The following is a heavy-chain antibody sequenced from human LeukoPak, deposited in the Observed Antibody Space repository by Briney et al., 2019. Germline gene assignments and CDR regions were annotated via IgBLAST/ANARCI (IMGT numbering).Heavy chain of an antibody. Sequence: PSETLSLTCTVSGGSISSSSYYWGWIRQPPGKGLEWIGSIYYSGSTYYNPSLKSRVTISVDTSKNQFSLKLSSVTAADTAVYYCARGGAAAGTYYFDYWGQGTLVTVSS. D-gene: IGHD6-13*01. V-gene: IGHV4-39*01. CDR2: IYYSGST. J-gene: IGHJ4*02. CDR1: GGSISSSSYY. CDR3: ARGGAAAGTYYFDY.